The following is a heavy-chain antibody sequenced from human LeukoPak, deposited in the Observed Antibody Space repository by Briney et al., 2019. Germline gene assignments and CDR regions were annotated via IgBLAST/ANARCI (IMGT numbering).Heavy chain of an antibody. J-gene: IGHJ4*02. V-gene: IGHV1-18*01. CDR1: GYTFTSYG. CDR2: ISAYNGNT. D-gene: IGHD3-22*01. CDR3: ATAMDYYDSSGYYYYAY. Sequence: ASVKVSCKASGYTFTSYGISWVRQAPGQGLEWMGWISAYNGNTNYAQKLQGRVTMTTDTSTSTAYMELRSLRSDDTAVYYCATAMDYYDSSGYYYYAYWGQGTLVTVSS.